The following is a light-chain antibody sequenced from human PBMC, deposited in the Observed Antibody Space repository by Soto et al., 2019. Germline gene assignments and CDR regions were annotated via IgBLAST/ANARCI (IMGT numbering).Light chain of an antibody. CDR1: QDINNF. CDR3: QQLNSYPIT. V-gene: IGKV1-9*01. J-gene: IGKJ5*01. CDR2: DAS. Sequence: DIQMTQSPSSLSASVGDSVTISCQASQDINNFLNWYQQKPGKPPQLLIYDASTLQSGVPSSFSGSGSGTEFTLTISSLQPEDFATYYCQQLNSYPITFGQGTRLEIK.